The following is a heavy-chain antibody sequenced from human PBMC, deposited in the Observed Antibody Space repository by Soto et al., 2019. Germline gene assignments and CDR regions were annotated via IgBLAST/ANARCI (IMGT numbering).Heavy chain of an antibody. D-gene: IGHD6-13*01. Sequence: SETLSLTCTVSGGSISSYYWSWIRQPPGKGLEWIGYIYYSGSTNYNPSLKSRVTISVDTSKNQFSLKLSSVTAADTAVYYCARRPGIAADGFDPWGQGTLVTVSS. J-gene: IGHJ5*02. CDR3: ARRPGIAADGFDP. CDR1: GGSISSYY. V-gene: IGHV4-59*08. CDR2: IYYSGST.